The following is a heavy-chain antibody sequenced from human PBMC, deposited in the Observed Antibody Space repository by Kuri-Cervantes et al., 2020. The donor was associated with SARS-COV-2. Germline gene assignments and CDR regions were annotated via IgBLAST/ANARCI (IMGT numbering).Heavy chain of an antibody. J-gene: IGHJ5*02. CDR3: AREAVAGSNWFDP. V-gene: IGHV3-13*04. CDR1: GFTFSSYE. D-gene: IGHD6-19*01. Sequence: GESLKISCAASGFTFSSYEMHWVRQATGKGLEWVSAIGTAGDTYYPGSVKGRFTISRENAKNSLYLQMNSLRAGDTAVYYCAREAVAGSNWFDPWGQGTLVTVSS. CDR2: IGTAGDT.